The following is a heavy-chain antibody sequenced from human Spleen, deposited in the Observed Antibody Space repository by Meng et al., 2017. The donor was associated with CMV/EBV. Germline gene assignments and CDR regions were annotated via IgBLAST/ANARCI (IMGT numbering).Heavy chain of an antibody. CDR1: GYSFTGYS. D-gene: IGHD6-13*01. V-gene: IGHV1-46*01. CDR3: ARVTAAGGS. CDR2: INPSGGNT. J-gene: IGHJ5*02. Sequence: ASVKVSCKASGYSFTGYSVHWVRQAPGQGLEWLGIINPSGGNTYYAHKFRGRVTMTRDTSISTAYMELSRLRSDDTAVFYCARVTAAGGSWGQGTLVTVS.